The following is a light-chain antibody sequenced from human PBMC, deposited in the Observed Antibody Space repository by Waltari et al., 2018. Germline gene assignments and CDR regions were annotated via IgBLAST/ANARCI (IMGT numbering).Light chain of an antibody. CDR1: QSVLYNSNNKNY. CDR3: QQCYSTPWT. CDR2: WAS. Sequence: DIVMTQSPDSLAVSLGERATIHRKSSQSVLYNSNNKNYLAWYQQKPGQPPKLLIYWASTRESGVPDRFSGSGSGTDFTLTISSLQAEDVAVYYCQQCYSTPWTFGQGTKVEIK. V-gene: IGKV4-1*01. J-gene: IGKJ1*01.